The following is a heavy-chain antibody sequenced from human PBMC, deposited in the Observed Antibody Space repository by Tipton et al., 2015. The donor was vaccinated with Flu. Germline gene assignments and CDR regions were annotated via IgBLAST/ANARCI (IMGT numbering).Heavy chain of an antibody. J-gene: IGHJ3*02. Sequence: TLSLTCTVSGCSISSGCYYWSWLRQPAGKGLEWIGRNYTSGSTNYNPSLKSRVTISVDTSKNQFSLKLGSVTAAAPAVYYCARDHRWALHAFDIWGQGTVVTVPS. V-gene: IGHV4-61*02. CDR1: GCSISSGCYY. CDR3: ARDHRWALHAFDI. CDR2: NYTSGST. D-gene: IGHD1-26*01.